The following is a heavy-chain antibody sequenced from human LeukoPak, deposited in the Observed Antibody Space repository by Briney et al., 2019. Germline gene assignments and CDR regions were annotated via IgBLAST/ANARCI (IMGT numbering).Heavy chain of an antibody. CDR1: GFTFSSYA. V-gene: IGHV3-21*06. CDR2: ITSGSSYR. J-gene: IGHJ4*02. D-gene: IGHD3-16*01. Sequence: PGGSLRLSCAASGFTFSSYAMSWVRQAPGKGLEWVSSITSGSSYRFYADSVKGRFTISRDNTRNSVNLQLNSLRVEDTALYYCARGRGWVDHWGQGTLVTVSS. CDR3: ARGRGWVDH.